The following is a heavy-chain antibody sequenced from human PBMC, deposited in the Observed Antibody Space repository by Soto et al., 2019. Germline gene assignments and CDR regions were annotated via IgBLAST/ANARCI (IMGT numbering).Heavy chain of an antibody. V-gene: IGHV3-23*01. D-gene: IGHD5-18*01. J-gene: IGHJ4*02. CDR2: ISGSGGST. Sequence: ELQLLESGGGLVQLGGSLRLSCAASGFTVSSYAMSWVRQAPGKALEWVSAISGSGGSTYYADSVKGRFTISRDNSKNTLYLQMNSLRAEDTAVYYCARHPIRIHLWCDYWGQGTLVTVSS. CDR1: GFTVSSYA. CDR3: ARHPIRIHLWCDY.